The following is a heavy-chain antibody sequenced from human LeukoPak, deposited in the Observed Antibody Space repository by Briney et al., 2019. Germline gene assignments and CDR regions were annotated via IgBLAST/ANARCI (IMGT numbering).Heavy chain of an antibody. CDR3: ARYDSPYSSSWQSNETNFDY. D-gene: IGHD6-13*01. V-gene: IGHV1-18*01. CDR2: ISAYNGNT. CDR1: GGTFSSYA. J-gene: IGHJ4*02. Sequence: GSSVKVSCKASGGTFSSYAISWVRPAPGQGLEWMGWISAYNGNTNYAQKLQGRVTMTTDTSTSTAYMELRSLRSDETAVYYCARYDSPYSSSWQSNETNFDYWGQGTLVTVSS.